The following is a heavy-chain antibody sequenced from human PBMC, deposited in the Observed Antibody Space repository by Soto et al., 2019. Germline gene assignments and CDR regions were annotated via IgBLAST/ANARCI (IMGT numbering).Heavy chain of an antibody. V-gene: IGHV4-31*03. Sequence: LSLTCTVSGGSISSGGYYWSWIRQHPGKGLEWIGYTYYSGSTYYNPSLKSRVTISVDTSKNQFSLKLSSVTAADTAVYYCARGYQGNYYGMDVWGQGTTVTVSS. CDR3: ARGYQGNYYGMDV. D-gene: IGHD3-16*02. CDR2: TYYSGST. J-gene: IGHJ6*02. CDR1: GGSISSGGYY.